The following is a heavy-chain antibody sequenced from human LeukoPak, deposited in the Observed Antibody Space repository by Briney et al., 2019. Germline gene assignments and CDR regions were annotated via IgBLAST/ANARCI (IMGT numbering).Heavy chain of an antibody. Sequence: PSETLSLTCTVSGGSISSGGYYWSWIRQHPGKGLEWIGYIYYSGSTYYNPSLKSRVTISVDTSKNQFSLKLSSVTAADTAVYYCATWGLTGTAFDYWGQGTLVTVSS. V-gene: IGHV4-31*03. CDR3: ATWGLTGTAFDY. CDR2: IYYSGST. D-gene: IGHD1-7*01. CDR1: GGSISSGGYY. J-gene: IGHJ4*02.